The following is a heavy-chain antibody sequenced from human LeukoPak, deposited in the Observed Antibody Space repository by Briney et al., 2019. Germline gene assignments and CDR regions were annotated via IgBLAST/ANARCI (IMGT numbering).Heavy chain of an antibody. CDR3: ARKGYSYGYSDY. Sequence: SVKVSCKASGYTFTSYGISWVRQAPGQGLEWMGRIIPILGIANYAQKFQGRVTITADKSTSTAYMELSSLRSEDTAVYYCARKGYSYGYSDYWGQGTLVTVSS. CDR1: GYTFTSYG. J-gene: IGHJ4*02. D-gene: IGHD5-18*01. V-gene: IGHV1-69*04. CDR2: IIPILGIA.